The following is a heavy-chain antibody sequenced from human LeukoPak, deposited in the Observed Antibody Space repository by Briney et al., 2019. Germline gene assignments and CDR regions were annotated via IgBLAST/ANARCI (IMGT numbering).Heavy chain of an antibody. CDR1: GYTFTSYD. CDR2: MNPNSGNT. D-gene: IGHD3-10*01. Sequence: ASVKVSCKASGYTFTSYDINWVRQATGQGLEWMGWMNPNSGNTGYAQKFQGRVTMTRYTSISTAYMELSSLRSEDTAVYYCARSKGARFRELLNYWGQGTLVTVSS. CDR3: ARSKGARFRELLNY. V-gene: IGHV1-8*01. J-gene: IGHJ4*02.